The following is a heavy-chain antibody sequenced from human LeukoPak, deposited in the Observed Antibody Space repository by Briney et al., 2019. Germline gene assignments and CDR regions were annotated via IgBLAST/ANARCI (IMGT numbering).Heavy chain of an antibody. CDR1: GFTFSSYG. J-gene: IGHJ4*02. Sequence: GGSLRLSCAASGFTFSSYGMSWVRQAPGKGLEWVSAISGSGGSTYYADSVKGRFTISRDNSKNTLYLQMNSLRAEDTAVYYCAKGEGYYYDSSGADYFDYWGQGTLVTVSS. CDR3: AKGEGYYYDSSGADYFDY. D-gene: IGHD3-22*01. CDR2: ISGSGGST. V-gene: IGHV3-23*01.